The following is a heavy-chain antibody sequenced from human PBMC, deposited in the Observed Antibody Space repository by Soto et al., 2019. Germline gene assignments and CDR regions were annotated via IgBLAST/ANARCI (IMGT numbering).Heavy chain of an antibody. CDR3: ARDSIRYDNDSPDY. CDR2: ISWNGATT. J-gene: IGHJ4*02. V-gene: IGHV3-43*01. Sequence: GGSLRLSCAASGFTFDDYGMHWVRQVPGKGLEWVSFISWNGATTYYAGSVEGRFTVSRDNTKNSLYLQMNSLRIEDTALYYCARDSIRYDNDSPDYWGRGTLVTVSS. CDR1: GFTFDDYG. D-gene: IGHD3-22*01.